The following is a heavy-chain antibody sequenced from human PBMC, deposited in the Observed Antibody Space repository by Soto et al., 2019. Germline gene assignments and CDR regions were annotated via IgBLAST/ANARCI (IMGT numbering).Heavy chain of an antibody. D-gene: IGHD1-7*01. Sequence: EVQLAESGGGLVQPGGSLRLSCAASGFSLNTYWMSWVRQAPGEGLEWVANIKQDGSETYYVDSVKGRFTISRDNAKNSLYLQMNSLRAEDTAVYYCAREIGTMEYYWYFDLWGRGTLVTVSS. V-gene: IGHV3-7*05. CDR1: GFSLNTYW. CDR3: AREIGTMEYYWYFDL. J-gene: IGHJ2*01. CDR2: IKQDGSET.